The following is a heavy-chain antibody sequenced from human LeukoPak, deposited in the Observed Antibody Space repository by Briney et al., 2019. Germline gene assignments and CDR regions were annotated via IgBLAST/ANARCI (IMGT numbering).Heavy chain of an antibody. D-gene: IGHD6-13*01. CDR3: ARQDGSSWPFFDY. J-gene: IGHJ4*02. Sequence: PSETLSLTCAVSGGSISSNSYYWGWIRQPPGKGLEWIGSIYYSGSTYYKSSLKSRVTISVDTSKNQFSLKLSSVPAADTAVYYCARQDGSSWPFFDYWGQGTLVTVSS. CDR2: IYYSGST. V-gene: IGHV4-39*01. CDR1: GGSISSNSYY.